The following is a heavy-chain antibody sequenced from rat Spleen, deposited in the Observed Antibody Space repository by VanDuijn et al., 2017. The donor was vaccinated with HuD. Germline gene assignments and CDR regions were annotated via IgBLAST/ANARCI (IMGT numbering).Heavy chain of an antibody. CDR2: INTGGGII. J-gene: IGHJ4*01. D-gene: IGHD1-12*02. CDR3: AKENLHYYDGSYYYVMDA. Sequence: EVQLGESGGGLVQPGRSLKLPCEAPGFTFSNNGMPWVRKAPTKGLEWVASINTGGGIIYNRDSVNGRFTISRANAKSTLYLQMYSLRSENTATYYCAKENLHYYDGSYYYVMDAWGQGASVTVSS. CDR1: GFTFSNNG. V-gene: IGHV5S13*01.